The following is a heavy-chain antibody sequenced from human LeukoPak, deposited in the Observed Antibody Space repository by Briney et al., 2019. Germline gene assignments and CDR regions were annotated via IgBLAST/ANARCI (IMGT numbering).Heavy chain of an antibody. CDR3: AREQPEDNWFDP. D-gene: IGHD1-14*01. CDR1: GFTFSSYA. CDR2: TSHDGSTK. V-gene: IGHV3-30-3*01. Sequence: GGSLRLSCAVSGFTFSSYAMHWVRQAPGKGLEWVAVTSHDGSTKYYADSVKGRFTISRDNSKNTLYLQVNSLRAEDTAVYYCAREQPEDNWFDPWGQGTLVTVSS. J-gene: IGHJ5*02.